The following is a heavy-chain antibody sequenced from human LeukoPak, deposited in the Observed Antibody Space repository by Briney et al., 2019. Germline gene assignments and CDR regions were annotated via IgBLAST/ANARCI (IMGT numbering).Heavy chain of an antibody. V-gene: IGHV3-30-3*01. Sequence: GGSLRLSCAASGFTFSSYAMHWVRQAPGKGLEWVAVISYDGSNKYYTDSVKGRFTISRDNSKNTLYLQMNSLRAGDTAVYYCAFRPSVGATNHWGQGTLVTVSS. D-gene: IGHD1-26*01. CDR3: AFRPSVGATNH. CDR1: GFTFSSYA. CDR2: ISYDGSNK. J-gene: IGHJ4*02.